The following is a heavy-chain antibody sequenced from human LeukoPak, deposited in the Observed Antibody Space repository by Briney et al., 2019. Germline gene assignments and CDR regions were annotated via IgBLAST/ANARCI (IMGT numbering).Heavy chain of an antibody. CDR1: GGSINTPNYY. J-gene: IGHJ4*02. CDR3: ARGSYYHYYDSSGYEGTGFDY. CDR2: IFYSGGT. Sequence: SETLSLTCTVSGGSINTPNYYWGWIRQTPGKGLEWIGNIFYSGGTYYSPSLTSRVTISLDTSRNQFSLKLSSVTAADTAVYYCARGSYYHYYDSSGYEGTGFDYWGQGTLVTVSS. D-gene: IGHD3-22*01. V-gene: IGHV4-39*07.